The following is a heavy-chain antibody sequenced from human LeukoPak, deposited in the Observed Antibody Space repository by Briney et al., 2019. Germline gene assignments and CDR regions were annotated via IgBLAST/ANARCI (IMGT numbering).Heavy chain of an antibody. V-gene: IGHV3-23*01. CDR3: AKGHYAGDDVWGGDY. J-gene: IGHJ4*02. Sequence: GGSLRLSCAASGFTFRSYVMKWVRRAPGKGLEWVSGISASGDSPYYADSVKGRFTMSRDNSRNTVFLQMSSLRAEDTAVYYCAKGHYAGDDVWGGDYWGQGTLVTVSS. CDR1: GFTFRSYV. CDR2: ISASGDSP. D-gene: IGHD3-16*01.